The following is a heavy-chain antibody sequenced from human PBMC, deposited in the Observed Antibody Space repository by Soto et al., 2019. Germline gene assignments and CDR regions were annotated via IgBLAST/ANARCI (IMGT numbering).Heavy chain of an antibody. CDR2: ISWDGRST. CDR1: GFSLDGYF. J-gene: IGHJ4*02. V-gene: IGHV3-43*01. D-gene: IGHD4-17*01. CDR3: GKDGAVSDYTYLDY. Sequence: GGAPRLSCSTSGFSLDGYFLHLGRPAPGKGLEWVSLISWDGRSTYYADSVKGRFTISRDNSKNSLYLQMNSLTTEDTAFYYCGKDGAVSDYTYLDYWGQGALVTVSS.